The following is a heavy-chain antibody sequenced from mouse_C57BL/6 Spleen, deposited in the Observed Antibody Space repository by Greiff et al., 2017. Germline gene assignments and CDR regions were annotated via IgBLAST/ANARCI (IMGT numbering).Heavy chain of an antibody. CDR2: IYPGSGST. V-gene: IGHV1-55*01. CDR3: ARRDYGSSYYAMDY. Sequence: VQLQQSGAELVKPGASVKMSCKASGYTFTSYWITWVKQRPGQGLEWIGAIYPGSGSTNYNEKFKSKATLTVDTSSSTAYMQLSSLTSEDSAVYYCARRDYGSSYYAMDYWGQGTSVTVSS. CDR1: GYTFTSYW. J-gene: IGHJ4*01. D-gene: IGHD1-1*01.